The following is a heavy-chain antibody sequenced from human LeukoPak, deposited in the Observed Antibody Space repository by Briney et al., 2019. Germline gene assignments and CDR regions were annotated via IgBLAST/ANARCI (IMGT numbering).Heavy chain of an antibody. CDR1: GGSFSGYY. Sequence: SETLSLTCAVYGGSFSGYYWSWIRQPPGKGLEWIGEINHSGSTNHNPSLKSRVTISVDTSKNQFSLKLSSVTAADTAVHYCARYSSGWYAWFDPWGQGTLVTVSS. CDR2: INHSGST. CDR3: ARYSSGWYAWFDP. J-gene: IGHJ5*02. D-gene: IGHD6-19*01. V-gene: IGHV4-34*01.